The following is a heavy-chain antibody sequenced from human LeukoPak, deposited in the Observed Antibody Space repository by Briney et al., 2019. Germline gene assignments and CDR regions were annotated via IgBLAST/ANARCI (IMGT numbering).Heavy chain of an antibody. V-gene: IGHV3-23*01. D-gene: IGHD2-15*01. CDR3: AKGYCSGGSCYCQFDY. CDR1: GFTFSSYA. J-gene: IGHJ4*02. Sequence: GGSLRLSCAVSGFTFSSYAMSWVRQTPGKGLEWVSAISGSGDNTYFADSVKGRFTISRDNSKNTLYLQMNSLIAEDTAVYYCAKGYCSGGSCYCQFDYWGQGTLVTVSS. CDR2: ISGSGDNT.